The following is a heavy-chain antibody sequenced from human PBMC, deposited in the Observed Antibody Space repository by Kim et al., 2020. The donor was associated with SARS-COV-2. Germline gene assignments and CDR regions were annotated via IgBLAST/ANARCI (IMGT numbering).Heavy chain of an antibody. CDR1: GFTFDDYA. V-gene: IGHV3-43*02. CDR2: ISGDGGST. J-gene: IGHJ4*02. D-gene: IGHD3-22*01. Sequence: GGSLRLSCAASGFTFDDYAMHWVRQAPGKGLEWVSLISGDGGSTYYADSVKGRFTISRDNSKNSLYLQMNSLRTEDTALYYCAKEGDSSGYYYAPPVYWGQGTLVTVSS. CDR3: AKEGDSSGYYYAPPVY.